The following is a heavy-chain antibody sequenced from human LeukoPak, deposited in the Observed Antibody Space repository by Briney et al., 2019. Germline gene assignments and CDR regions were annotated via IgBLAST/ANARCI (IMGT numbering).Heavy chain of an antibody. CDR1: GYTFTTYG. D-gene: IGHD1-14*01. CDR3: ARDLGLLHNWNHIGLDY. J-gene: IGHJ4*02. Sequence: ASVKVSCRASGYTFTTYGISWVRQAPGQGLEWMGWISVYNGNTNYAQKFQGRVTMTTDTSTSTAYMELRSLRSDDTAVYYCARDLGLLHNWNHIGLDYWGQGTLVTVSS. V-gene: IGHV1-18*01. CDR2: ISVYNGNT.